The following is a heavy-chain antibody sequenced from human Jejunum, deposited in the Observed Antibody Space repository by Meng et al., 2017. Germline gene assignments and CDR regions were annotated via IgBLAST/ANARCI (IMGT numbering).Heavy chain of an antibody. J-gene: IGHJ5*02. V-gene: IGHV4-39*01. CDR3: ARAKVTPMGYWFDP. D-gene: IGHD2-21*02. Sequence: QLQVQESGPGLVKPSETLALTCTVSGGSINTNTYDWDWIRQPPGKGMEWIGSVYYTGGTFYNPSLKSRVTISLDTSKNQFSLNLRSVAAADTAVYYCARAKVTPMGYWFDPWGQGTLVTVSS. CDR2: VYYTGGT. CDR1: GGSINTNTYD.